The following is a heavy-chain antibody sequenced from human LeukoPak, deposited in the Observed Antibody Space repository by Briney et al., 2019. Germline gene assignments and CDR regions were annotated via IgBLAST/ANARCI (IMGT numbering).Heavy chain of an antibody. CDR3: ARTTYYNFWSDYYYGMDV. Sequence: GGSLRLSCAASGFTFSSYAMHWVRQAPGKGLEWVAVISYDGSNKYYADPVKGRFTISRDNSKNTLYLQMNSLKAEDTAVYYCARTTYYNFWSDYYYGMDVWGQGTTVTVSS. D-gene: IGHD3-3*01. V-gene: IGHV3-30-3*01. CDR2: ISYDGSNK. J-gene: IGHJ6*02. CDR1: GFTFSSYA.